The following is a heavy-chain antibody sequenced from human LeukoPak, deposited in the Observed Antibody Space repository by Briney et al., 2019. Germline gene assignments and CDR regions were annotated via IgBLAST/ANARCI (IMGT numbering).Heavy chain of an antibody. V-gene: IGHV4-39*01. CDR2: IYYSGST. Sequence: SETLSLTCTVSGGSISSSSYYWGWIRQPAGKGLEWIGSIYYSGSTYYNPSLKSRVTISVDTSKNQFSLKLSSVTAADTAVYYCATSPYSSSWYAAPNNRFDPWGQGTLVTVSS. CDR1: GGSISSSSYY. CDR3: ATSPYSSSWYAAPNNRFDP. D-gene: IGHD6-13*01. J-gene: IGHJ5*02.